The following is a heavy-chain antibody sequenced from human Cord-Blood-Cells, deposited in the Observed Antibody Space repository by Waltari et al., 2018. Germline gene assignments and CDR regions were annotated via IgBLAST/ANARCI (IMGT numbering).Heavy chain of an antibody. V-gene: IGHV1-8*01. Sequence: QVQLVQSGAEVKKPGASVKVSCKASGYTFTSYDINWVRQATGQGLEWMGWMNPNSGKTGYAKKFQGRVTMTRNTSISTAYMELSSLRSEDTAVYYCARGGIAAAGVLFDYWAREPWSPSPQ. D-gene: IGHD6-13*01. CDR1: GYTFTSYD. CDR2: MNPNSGKT. J-gene: IGHJ4*02. CDR3: ARGGIAAAGVLFDY.